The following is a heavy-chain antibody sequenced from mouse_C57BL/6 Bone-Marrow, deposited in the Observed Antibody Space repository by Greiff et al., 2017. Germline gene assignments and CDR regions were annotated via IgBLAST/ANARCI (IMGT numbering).Heavy chain of an antibody. CDR2: ISNGGGST. J-gene: IGHJ4*01. D-gene: IGHD1-2*01. CDR3: ARPATTPFYAMDY. CDR1: GFTFSDYY. Sequence: EVMLVESGGGLVQPGGSLKLSCAASGFTFSDYYMYWVRQTPEKRLEWVAYISNGGGSTYYPDTVKGRFTISRDNAKNTLYLQMRRLKSEDTAMXYCARPATTPFYAMDYWGQGTSVTVSS. V-gene: IGHV5-12*01.